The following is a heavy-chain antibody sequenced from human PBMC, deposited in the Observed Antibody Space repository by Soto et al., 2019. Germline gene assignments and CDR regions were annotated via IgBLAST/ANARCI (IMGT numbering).Heavy chain of an antibody. D-gene: IGHD6-13*01. Sequence: GGSLRLSCAASGFTFSSYAMHWVRQAPGKGLEWVAVISYDGSNKYYADSVKGRFTISRDNSKNTLYLQMNSLRAEDTAVYYCARVGSYSSSWYGFGMDVWGQGTTVTVSS. J-gene: IGHJ6*02. V-gene: IGHV3-30-3*01. CDR1: GFTFSSYA. CDR3: ARVGSYSSSWYGFGMDV. CDR2: ISYDGSNK.